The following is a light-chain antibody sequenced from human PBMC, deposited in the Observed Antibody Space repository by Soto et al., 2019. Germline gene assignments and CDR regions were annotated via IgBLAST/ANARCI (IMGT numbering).Light chain of an antibody. V-gene: IGLV2-23*01. CDR3: CSYARTSTYV. Sequence: QSVLTQPASVSGSPGQSITISCTGTSSDVGSYNLVSWYQQHPGKAPKLMIYEDNKRPSGVSNRFSVSKSGYTVSLTISGLQAEDEADYYCCSYARTSTYVFGSGTKVTVL. J-gene: IGLJ1*01. CDR2: EDN. CDR1: SSDVGSYNL.